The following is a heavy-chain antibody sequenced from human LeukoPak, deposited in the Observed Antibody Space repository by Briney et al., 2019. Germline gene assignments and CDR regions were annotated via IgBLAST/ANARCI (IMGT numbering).Heavy chain of an antibody. CDR2: ISGSGGST. D-gene: IGHD3-16*01. CDR1: GFTFSSYA. Sequence: PGGSLRLSCAASGFTFSSYAMSWVRQAPGKGLEWVSAISGSGGSTYYADSVKGRFTISRDNSKNTLYLQMNSLRAEDTAVYYCARAGSYVLSNWFDPWGQGTLVTVSS. CDR3: ARAGSYVLSNWFDP. J-gene: IGHJ5*02. V-gene: IGHV3-23*01.